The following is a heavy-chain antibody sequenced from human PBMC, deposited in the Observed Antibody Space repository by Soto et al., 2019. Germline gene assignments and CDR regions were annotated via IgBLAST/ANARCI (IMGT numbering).Heavy chain of an antibody. CDR2: IYWDDDK. D-gene: IGHD3-3*01. CDR3: AHRVLRTVFSLVTTTAIYFDF. Sequence: QITLNESGPTQVKPRQTLTLTCTFSGYSLTTSGVGVGWIRQSPGKAPEWLALIYWDDDKRYSPSLKSRLTITKDTSKNQVVLTMADSDPADTATYYCAHRVLRTVFSLVTTTAIYFDFWGQGTPVVVS. V-gene: IGHV2-5*02. CDR1: GYSLTTSGVG. J-gene: IGHJ4*02.